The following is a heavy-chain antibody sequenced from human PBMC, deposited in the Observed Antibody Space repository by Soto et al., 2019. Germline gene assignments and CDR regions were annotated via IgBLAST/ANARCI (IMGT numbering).Heavy chain of an antibody. Sequence: PSETLSLTCSVSGGSISSSSHYWGWIRQPPGKGLEWIGNIFYSGSTYYNPSLKSRVTISVDTSKNQFSLKLSSVTAADTAVYYCARDEAGPAGGVYWGQGTQVTVSS. J-gene: IGHJ4*02. CDR3: ARDEAGPAGGVY. CDR1: GGSISSSSHY. V-gene: IGHV4-39*07. D-gene: IGHD6-13*01. CDR2: IFYSGST.